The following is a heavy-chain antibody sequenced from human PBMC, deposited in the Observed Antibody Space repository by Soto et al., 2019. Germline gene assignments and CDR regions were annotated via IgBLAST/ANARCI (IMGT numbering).Heavy chain of an antibody. V-gene: IGHV4-39*01. J-gene: IGHJ4*02. CDR3: ARLSGGSCSN. CDR2: IYYSGST. Sequence: QLQLQESGPGLVKPSETLSLTCTVSGGSISSSSYYWGWIRQPPGKGLGWIGSIYYSGSTYYNPSLKGRVTISVDTSKNQFSLNLSSVTAADTAVYYCARLSGGSCSNRGQGTLVTVSS. D-gene: IGHD2-15*01. CDR1: GGSISSSSYY.